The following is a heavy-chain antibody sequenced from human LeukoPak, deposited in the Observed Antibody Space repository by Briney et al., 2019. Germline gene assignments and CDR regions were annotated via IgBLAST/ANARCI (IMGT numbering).Heavy chain of an antibody. CDR2: ISSSSVSI. V-gene: IGHV3-21*01. Sequence: KPGGSLRLSCEASGFTFSSYTINWVRQAPGKGLEWVSSISSSSVSINYADSVKGRFTISRDNANNSLYLQMNSLRAEDTAVYYCARTLYCSGGSCDDYWGQGTQVTVSS. CDR1: GFTFSSYT. CDR3: ARTLYCSGGSCDDY. D-gene: IGHD2-15*01. J-gene: IGHJ4*02.